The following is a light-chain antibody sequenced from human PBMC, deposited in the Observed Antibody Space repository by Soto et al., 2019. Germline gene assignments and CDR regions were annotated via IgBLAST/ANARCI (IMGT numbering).Light chain of an antibody. CDR3: QQSHITTLFT. Sequence: DIQMNPSASSLSASIGDRVTITCRASQNINSHLNWYQQKPGKAPKVVIYAASRLQSGVPSRFSGSGSGTEFTLTISSLEPEDFATYYCQQSHITTLFTFGKGTKLEIK. CDR1: QNINSH. J-gene: IGKJ2*01. V-gene: IGKV1-39*01. CDR2: AAS.